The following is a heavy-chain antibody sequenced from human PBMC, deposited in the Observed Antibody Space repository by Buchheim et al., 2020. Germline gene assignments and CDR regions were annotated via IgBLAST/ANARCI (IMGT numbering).Heavy chain of an antibody. Sequence: QVQLLESGGGVVQPGRSLRLSCEASQFTFDSYGMHWVRQAPGKGLEWVAVIWYDGSEKYYADSVKGRFNISRDNSNNTLYLQMNSLRVDDTAVYYCARDWRPITIFGVVISHWGQGTL. J-gene: IGHJ4*02. V-gene: IGHV3-33*01. CDR2: IWYDGSEK. D-gene: IGHD3-3*01. CDR3: ARDWRPITIFGVVISH. CDR1: QFTFDSYG.